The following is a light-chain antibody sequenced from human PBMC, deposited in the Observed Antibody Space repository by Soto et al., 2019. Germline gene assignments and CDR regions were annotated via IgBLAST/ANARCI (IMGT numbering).Light chain of an antibody. CDR3: RSYTSSSTYV. CDR1: SSDVGGYNY. CDR2: EVS. Sequence: QSALTQPASVSGSPGQSITISCTGTSSDVGGYNYVSWYQQHPGNAPKLMIYEVSNRPSGVSNRVSGSKSGNTASLTISGLQAEDEADYDCRSYTSSSTYVFGGGTKLTVL. J-gene: IGLJ1*01. V-gene: IGLV2-14*01.